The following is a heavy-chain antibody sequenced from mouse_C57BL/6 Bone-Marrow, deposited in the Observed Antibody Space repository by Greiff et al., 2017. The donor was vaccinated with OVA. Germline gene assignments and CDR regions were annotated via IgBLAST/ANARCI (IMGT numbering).Heavy chain of an antibody. CDR3: VRQITTVVEDYAMDY. Sequence: DVMLVESGGGLVQPKGSLKLSCAASGFSFNTYAMNWVRQAPGKGLEWVARIRSKSNNYATYYADSVKDRFTISRDDSESMLYLQMNNLKTEDTAMYYCVRQITTVVEDYAMDYWGQGTSVTVSS. V-gene: IGHV10-1*01. CDR2: IRSKSNNYAT. J-gene: IGHJ4*01. CDR1: GFSFNTYA. D-gene: IGHD1-1*01.